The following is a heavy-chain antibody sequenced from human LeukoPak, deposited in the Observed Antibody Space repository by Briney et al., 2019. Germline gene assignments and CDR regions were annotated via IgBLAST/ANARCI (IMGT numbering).Heavy chain of an antibody. D-gene: IGHD2-21*02. CDR2: ISGSGGST. CDR3: AKGQTAYCGGDCYY. CDR1: GFTFSSYA. V-gene: IGHV3-23*01. Sequence: GGSLRLSCAASGFTFSSYATSWVRRAPGKGLEWVSAISGSGGSTYYADSVKGRFTISRDNSKNTLYLQMNSLRAEDTAVYYCAKGQTAYCGGDCYYWGQGTLVTVSS. J-gene: IGHJ4*02.